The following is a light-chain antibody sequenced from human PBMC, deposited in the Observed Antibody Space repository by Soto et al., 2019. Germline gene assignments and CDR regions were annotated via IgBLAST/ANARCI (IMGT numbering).Light chain of an antibody. CDR2: KAS. Sequence: DIPMTQSPSTLSASVGDRVTITCRASQSISTWLAWYQQKPGKAPKLLIYKASSLEGGVPSRFGGSGSGTLFNITISSLHPDDFATYYCQQYNTYPLPFGGGTTVDIK. CDR3: QQYNTYPLP. V-gene: IGKV1-5*03. CDR1: QSISTW. J-gene: IGKJ4*01.